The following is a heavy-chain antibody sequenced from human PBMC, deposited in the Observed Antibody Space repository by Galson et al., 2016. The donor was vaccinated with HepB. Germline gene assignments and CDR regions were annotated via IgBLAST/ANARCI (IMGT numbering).Heavy chain of an antibody. CDR1: GGYISSYY. CDR2: IYYGGAT. V-gene: IGHV4-59*12. CDR3: ARGMGYCSRGRCQNWFDP. J-gene: IGHJ5*02. D-gene: IGHD2-15*01. Sequence: SETLSLTCTVSGGYISSYYWTWIRQPPGKGLEWIGYIYYGGATSYNPSLKSRVTISADTSKNQVSLKMMSVTAADTAVYYCARGMGYCSRGRCQNWFDPWGQGAPVTVSS.